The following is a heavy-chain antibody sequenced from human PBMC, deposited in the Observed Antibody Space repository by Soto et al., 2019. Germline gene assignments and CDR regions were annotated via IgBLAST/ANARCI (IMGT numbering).Heavy chain of an antibody. V-gene: IGHV3-23*01. CDR1: GFTFSSYV. CDR2: ISGSGGST. D-gene: IGHD3-22*01. J-gene: IGHJ4*02. Sequence: EVQLLESGGGLVQPGGSPRLSCAASGFTFSSYVMTWVRQAPGQGLEWVSSISGSGGSTYLADSVKGRFTISRDNSKNTVYLQMNSLRAEDTAVYYCAKDGSYYDSPTESDCWGQGTLVTVAS. CDR3: AKDGSYYDSPTESDC.